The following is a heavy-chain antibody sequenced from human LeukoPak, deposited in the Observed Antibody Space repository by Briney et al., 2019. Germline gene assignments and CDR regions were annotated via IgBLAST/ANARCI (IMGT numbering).Heavy chain of an antibody. CDR2: ISSSGSTI. J-gene: IGHJ4*02. CDR1: GFTFSGYE. CDR3: ARLVYSGSYFDY. Sequence: PGGSLRPSCAASGFTFSGYEMNWVRQAPGKGLEWVSYISSSGSTIYYADSVKGRFTISRDNAKNSLYLQMNSLRAEDTAVYYCARLVYSGSYFDYWGQGTLVTVSS. V-gene: IGHV3-48*03. D-gene: IGHD1-26*01.